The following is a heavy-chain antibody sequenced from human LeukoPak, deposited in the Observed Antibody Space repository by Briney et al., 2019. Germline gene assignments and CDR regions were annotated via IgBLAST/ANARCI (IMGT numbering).Heavy chain of an antibody. Sequence: SETLSLTCTVSGGSISSSSYYWGWIRQPPGKGLEWIGSIYYSGSTYYNPSLKSRVTISVDTSKNQFSLKLSSVTAADTAVYYCARESIAAAGKYVSEAKIDYWGQGTLVTVSS. J-gene: IGHJ4*02. CDR3: ARESIAAAGKYVSEAKIDY. CDR2: IYYSGST. D-gene: IGHD6-13*01. CDR1: GGSISSSSYY. V-gene: IGHV4-39*07.